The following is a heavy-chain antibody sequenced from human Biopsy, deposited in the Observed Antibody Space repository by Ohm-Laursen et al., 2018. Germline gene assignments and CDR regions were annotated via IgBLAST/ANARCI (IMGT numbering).Heavy chain of an antibody. J-gene: IGHJ4*02. CDR3: AADINVWNVNY. D-gene: IGHD1-1*01. V-gene: IGHV1-24*01. CDR1: GDAVTEFS. CDR2: FAPENGKT. Sequence: ASVKASCKVSGDAVTEFSMHWVRQAPGKGLEWMGGFAPENGKTIYAQKFQGRVTMTEDTSTDTAYMELSSLRSEDTAVYYCAADINVWNVNYWGQGTQVTVSS.